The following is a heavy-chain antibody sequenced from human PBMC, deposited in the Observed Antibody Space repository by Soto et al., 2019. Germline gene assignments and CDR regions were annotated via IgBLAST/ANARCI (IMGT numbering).Heavy chain of an antibody. Sequence: VASVKVSCKASGGTFSSYAISWVRQAPGQGLDWMGGIIPIFGTANYAQKFQGRVTITADESTSTAYLELSRLRSEDTAVYYCARDGSNCGGDCYLSMDVWGQGTTVTVSS. CDR2: IIPIFGTA. CDR3: ARDGSNCGGDCYLSMDV. V-gene: IGHV1-69*13. J-gene: IGHJ6*02. CDR1: GGTFSSYA. D-gene: IGHD2-21*02.